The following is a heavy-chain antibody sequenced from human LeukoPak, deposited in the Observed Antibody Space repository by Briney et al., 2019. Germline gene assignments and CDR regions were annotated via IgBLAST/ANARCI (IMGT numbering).Heavy chain of an antibody. CDR2: IIPIFGTA. J-gene: IGHJ3*02. CDR1: GGTFSSYA. D-gene: IGHD2-21*02. Sequence: SVKVSCKASGGTFSSYAISWVRQAPGQGLEWMGGIIPIFGTANYAQKFQGRVTITTDESTSTAYMELSSLRSEDTAVYYCEYCGGDCSSVDAFDIWGKGTMVTVSS. CDR3: EYCGGDCSSVDAFDI. V-gene: IGHV1-69*05.